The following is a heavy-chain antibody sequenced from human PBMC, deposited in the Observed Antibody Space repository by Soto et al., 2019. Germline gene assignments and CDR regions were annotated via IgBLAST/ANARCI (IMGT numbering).Heavy chain of an antibody. J-gene: IGHJ4*02. CDR1: GFSLSSSD. D-gene: IGHD6-19*01. CDR3: AKQLRGSGWYPLDS. V-gene: IGHV3-30*18. Sequence: PGGSLRLSCTASGFSLSSSDMHWVRQAPGKGLEWLAVSSFDGTQQFCGDSVKGRFTVSRDNSNNTLYLEMNSLRTEDTAVYYCAKQLRGSGWYPLDSWGQGTPVTVSS. CDR2: SSFDGTQQ.